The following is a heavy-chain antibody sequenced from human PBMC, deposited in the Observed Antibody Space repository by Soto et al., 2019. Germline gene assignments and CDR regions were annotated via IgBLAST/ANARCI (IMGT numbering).Heavy chain of an antibody. CDR3: ARVRAFGELSYYMDV. CDR1: GGSISSYY. D-gene: IGHD3-10*01. V-gene: IGHV4-59*01. CDR2: IYYSGST. J-gene: IGHJ6*03. Sequence: SETLSLTCTVSGGSISSYYWSWIRQPPGKGLEWIGYIYYSGSTNYNPSLKSRVTISVDTSKNQFSLKLSSVTVADTAVYYCARVRAFGELSYYMDVWGKGTTVTVSS.